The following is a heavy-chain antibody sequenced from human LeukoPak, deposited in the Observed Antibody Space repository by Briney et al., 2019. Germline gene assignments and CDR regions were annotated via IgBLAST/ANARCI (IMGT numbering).Heavy chain of an antibody. CDR1: GFTFSTYS. D-gene: IGHD2-2*02. J-gene: IGHJ3*02. Sequence: GGSLRLSCAASGFTFSTYSTNWARQAPGKGLEWVPSIGSSGSYIYYADSVKGRFTISRDNAKNSLYLQMSSLRAEDTAVYYCANSYTNDAFDIWGQGTMVTVSS. V-gene: IGHV3-21*01. CDR3: ANSYTNDAFDI. CDR2: IGSSGSYI.